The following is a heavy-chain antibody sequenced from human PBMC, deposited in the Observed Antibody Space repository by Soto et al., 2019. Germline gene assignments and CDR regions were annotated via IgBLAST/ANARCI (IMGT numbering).Heavy chain of an antibody. CDR3: ARGGHVVVVAAALDY. CDR2: VNPSGGNT. V-gene: IGHV1-46*04. CDR1: GDTFSDYY. Sequence: QVQLMQSGAEVKKPGASVKVSCKASGDTFSDYYIHWVRQAPGQGLEWMGTVNPSGGNTTYSLNLPGRAEMARDTATGTIATELTRLTSEDTAVYYCARGGHVVVVAAALDYWGQGTLVTISS. D-gene: IGHD2-21*01. J-gene: IGHJ4*02.